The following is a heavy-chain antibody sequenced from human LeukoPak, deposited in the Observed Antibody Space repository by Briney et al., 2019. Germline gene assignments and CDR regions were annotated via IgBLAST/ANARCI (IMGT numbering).Heavy chain of an antibody. Sequence: GGSLRLSCAASGFNFSSYAMHWVRQAPGKGLEWVAVISYDGSNKYYADSVKGRFTISRDNSKNTLYLQMNSLRAEDTAVYYCARGWLRDIRDLYYFDYWGQGTLVTVSS. J-gene: IGHJ4*02. CDR2: ISYDGSNK. CDR3: ARGWLRDIRDLYYFDY. V-gene: IGHV3-30*04. D-gene: IGHD5-12*01. CDR1: GFNFSSYA.